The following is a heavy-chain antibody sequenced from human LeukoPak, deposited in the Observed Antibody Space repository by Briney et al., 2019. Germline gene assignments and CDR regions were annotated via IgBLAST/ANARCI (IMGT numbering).Heavy chain of an antibody. CDR3: ARGDTTMTD. CDR2: MYTSGTT. J-gene: IGHJ4*02. Sequence: SETLSLTCSVSGGSIISDSYYWNWIRQPAGKGLEWIGRMYTSGTTNYNPSLKSRVTISVDTSKNQFSLKLSSVTAADTAVYYCARGDTTMTDWGQGTLVIVSS. CDR1: GGSIISDSYY. D-gene: IGHD5-18*01. V-gene: IGHV4-61*02.